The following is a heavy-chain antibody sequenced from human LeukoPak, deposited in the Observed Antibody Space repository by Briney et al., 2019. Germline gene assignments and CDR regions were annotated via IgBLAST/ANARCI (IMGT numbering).Heavy chain of an antibody. CDR1: GDSINSLDL. D-gene: IGHD6-13*01. CDR3: ANGGAVAAHFYGMDV. Sequence: SETLSLTCTVSGDSINSLDLWSWVRQPPGKGLEWIGEMYLSGTTHSNPSVKSRVTISIDKSKNQFFLNLSSVTAADTAVYYCANGGAVAAHFYGMDVWGQGTTVTVSS. CDR2: MYLSGTT. J-gene: IGHJ6*02. V-gene: IGHV4-4*02.